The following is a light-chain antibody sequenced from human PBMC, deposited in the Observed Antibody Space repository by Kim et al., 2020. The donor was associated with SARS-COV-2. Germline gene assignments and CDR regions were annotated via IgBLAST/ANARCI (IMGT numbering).Light chain of an antibody. V-gene: IGLV9-49*01. Sequence: QPVLTQPPSASASLGASVTLTCTLSSGYSNYKVDWYQQRPGKGPRFVMRVGTGGIVGSKGDGIPDRFSVLGSGLNRYLTIKNIQEEDESDYHCGADHGSGSNFVSPEVFGSGTKVTVL. J-gene: IGLJ6*01. CDR1: SGYSNYK. CDR3: GADHGSGSNFVSPEV. CDR2: VGTGGIVG.